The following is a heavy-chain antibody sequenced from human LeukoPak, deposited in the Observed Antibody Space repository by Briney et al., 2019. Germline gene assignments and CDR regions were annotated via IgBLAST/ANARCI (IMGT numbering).Heavy chain of an antibody. V-gene: IGHV5-51*01. CDR3: ARQQYYGSGYGPFDY. CDR1: GYSFTSYW. D-gene: IGHD3-10*01. CDR2: IYPGDSDT. Sequence: GESLKISCKGSGYSFTSYWIGWVRQMPGKGLEWMGIIYPGDSDTRYSPPFQGQVTISADKSISTAYLQWSSLKASDTAMYYCARQQYYGSGYGPFDYWGQGTLVTVSS. J-gene: IGHJ4*02.